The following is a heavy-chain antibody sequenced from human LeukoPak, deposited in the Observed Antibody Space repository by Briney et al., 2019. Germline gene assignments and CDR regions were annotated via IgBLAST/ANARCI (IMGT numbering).Heavy chain of an antibody. CDR1: GFTFSTYW. J-gene: IGHJ6*03. V-gene: IGHV3-7*01. CDR2: IKQDGSEK. CDR3: ARVSSKATVRGLITKKNYFYYYMDV. Sequence: GGSLRLSCAASGFTFSTYWMSWVRQAPGKGLEWMANIKQDGSEKYYVDSVKGRFTISRDNAKNSLYLPMNSLRAEDTAVYYCARVSSKATVRGLITKKNYFYYYMDVWGKGTTVTISS. D-gene: IGHD3-10*01.